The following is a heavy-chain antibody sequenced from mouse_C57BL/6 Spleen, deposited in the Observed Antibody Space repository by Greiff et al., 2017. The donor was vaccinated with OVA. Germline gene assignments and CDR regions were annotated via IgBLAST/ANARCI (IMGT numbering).Heavy chain of an antibody. V-gene: IGHV1-72*01. J-gene: IGHJ4*01. D-gene: IGHD1-1*01. CDR1: GYTFTSYW. CDR2: IDPNSGGT. Sequence: LQPGAELVKPGASVKLSCKASGYTFTSYWMHWVKQRPGRGLEWIGRIDPNSGGTKYNEKFKSKATLTVDKPSSTAYMQLSSLTSEDSAVYYCARGEGTVVAPYYAMDYWGQGTSVTVSS. CDR3: ARGEGTVVAPYYAMDY.